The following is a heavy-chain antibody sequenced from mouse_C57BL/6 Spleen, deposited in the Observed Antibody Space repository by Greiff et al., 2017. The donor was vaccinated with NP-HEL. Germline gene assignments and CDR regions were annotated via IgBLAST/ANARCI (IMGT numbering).Heavy chain of an antibody. CDR1: GFTFSDYG. J-gene: IGHJ4*01. V-gene: IGHV5-17*01. CDR2: ISSGSSTI. Sequence: EVQRVESGGVLVKPGGSLKLSCAASGFTFSDYGMHWVRQAPEKGLEWVAYISSGSSTICYADTVKGRFTISRDNAKNTLFLQMTSLRSEDTAMYYCAREGPLAMDYWGQGTSVTVSS. CDR3: AREGPLAMDY.